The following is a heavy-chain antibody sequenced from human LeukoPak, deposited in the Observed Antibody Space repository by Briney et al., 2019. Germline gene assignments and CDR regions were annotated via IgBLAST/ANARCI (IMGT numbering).Heavy chain of an antibody. CDR3: ARLGIKAAAGTAFDP. J-gene: IGHJ5*02. D-gene: IGHD6-13*01. V-gene: IGHV4-38-2*02. CDR2: IYHSGST. CDR1: GYSISSGYY. Sequence: SETLSLTCTVSGYSISSGYYWGWIRQPPGKGLEWIGSIYHSGSTYYNPSLKSRVTISVDTSKNQFSLKLSSVTAADTAVYYCARLGIKAAAGTAFDPWGQGTLVTVSS.